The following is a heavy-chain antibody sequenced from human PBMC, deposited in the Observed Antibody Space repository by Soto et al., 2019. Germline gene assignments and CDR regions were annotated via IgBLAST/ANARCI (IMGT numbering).Heavy chain of an antibody. CDR3: AREDRDRETGLVPAAIDGMDV. Sequence: QVQLVQSGAEVKKPGSSVKVSCKASGGTFSRYSITWVRQAPGHGLEWIGRIIPIFGIASYAQKFQGRVTITAYESTSTAYMELSSLRSDDTAVYYCAREDRDRETGLVPAAIDGMDVWGQGTTVTAS. V-gene: IGHV1-69*08. D-gene: IGHD2-2*01. CDR2: IIPIFGIA. J-gene: IGHJ6*02. CDR1: GGTFSRYS.